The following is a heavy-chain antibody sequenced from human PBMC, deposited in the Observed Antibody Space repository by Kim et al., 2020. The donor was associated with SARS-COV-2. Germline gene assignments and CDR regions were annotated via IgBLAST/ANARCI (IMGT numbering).Heavy chain of an antibody. D-gene: IGHD5-12*01. J-gene: IGHJ4*02. Sequence: GGSLRLSCAASGFTFSSYAMHWVRQAPGKGLEWVAVISYDGSNKYYADSVKGRFTISRDNSKNTLYLQMNSLRAEDTAVYYCARDARDLVWWHLGYWGQG. CDR1: GFTFSSYA. CDR3: ARDARDLVWWHLGY. CDR2: ISYDGSNK. V-gene: IGHV3-30-3*01.